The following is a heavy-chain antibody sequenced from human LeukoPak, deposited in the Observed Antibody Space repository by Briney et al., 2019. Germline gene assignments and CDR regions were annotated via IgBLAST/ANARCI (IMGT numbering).Heavy chain of an antibody. V-gene: IGHV1-2*02. CDR1: GYTFTGYY. CDR2: INPNSGGT. D-gene: IGHD4-17*01. J-gene: IGHJ4*02. Sequence: ASVKVSCKASGYTFTGYYMHWVRQAPGQGLEWMGWINPNSGGTNYAQKFQGRVTMTRDTSISTAYMELSRLRSDDTAVYYCARDSGPLTTVTSPEYYFDYWGQGTLVTVSS. CDR3: ARDSGPLTTVTSPEYYFDY.